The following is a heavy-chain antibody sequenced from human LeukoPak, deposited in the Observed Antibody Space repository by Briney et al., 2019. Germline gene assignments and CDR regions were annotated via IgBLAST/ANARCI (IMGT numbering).Heavy chain of an antibody. Sequence: GASVKVSCKASGYTFTSYYMHWVRQAPGQGLEWMGIINPSGGSTSYAQKFQGRVTMTRDTSTSTVDMELSSLRSEDTAVYYCAGGAYYYDSSGYYPVYFDYWGQGTLVTVSS. CDR2: INPSGGST. CDR1: GYTFTSYY. CDR3: AGGAYYYDSSGYYPVYFDY. J-gene: IGHJ4*02. V-gene: IGHV1-46*01. D-gene: IGHD3-22*01.